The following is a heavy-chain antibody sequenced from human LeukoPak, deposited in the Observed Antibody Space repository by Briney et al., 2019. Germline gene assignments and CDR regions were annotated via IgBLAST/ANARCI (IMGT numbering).Heavy chain of an antibody. CDR2: IHFSGST. V-gene: IGHV4-59*01. J-gene: IGHJ4*02. Sequence: SETLSLTCTLSDASIRGYFWSCIGQPPGKGLEWLVSIHFSGSTNYNPSLRSRVTISVDTSKNQLSLKLSSVTAADTAVYYCARDLGGIYFDYLGQGTLVTVSS. CDR3: ARDLGGIYFDY. D-gene: IGHD1-26*01. CDR1: DASIRGYF.